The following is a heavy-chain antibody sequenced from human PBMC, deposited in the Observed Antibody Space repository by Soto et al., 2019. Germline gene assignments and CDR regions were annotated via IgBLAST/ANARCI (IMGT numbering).Heavy chain of an antibody. Sequence: SVKVSCKSSGGTFSSYAISWVRQAPGQGLEWMGGIIPIFGTANYAQKFQGRVTITADESTSTAYMELSSLRSEDTAVYYCARVGRYLDPTGSFDHLGKGTLVTVPS. CDR1: GGTFSSYA. V-gene: IGHV1-69*13. CDR2: IIPIFGTA. CDR3: ARVGRYLDPTGSFDH. D-gene: IGHD3-9*01. J-gene: IGHJ4*02.